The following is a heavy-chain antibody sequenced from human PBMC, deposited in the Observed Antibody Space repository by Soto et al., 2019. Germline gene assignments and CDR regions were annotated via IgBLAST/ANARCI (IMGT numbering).Heavy chain of an antibody. D-gene: IGHD3-10*01. CDR3: ARGITMVRGVLLDAFDI. Sequence: QVQLVQSGAEVKKPGASVKVSCKASGYTFTGYYMHWVRQAPGQGLEWMGWINPNSGGTNYAQKFQGWVTMTRDTSISTAYMGLSRLRSDDTAVYYCARGITMVRGVLLDAFDIWGQGTMVTVSS. V-gene: IGHV1-2*04. CDR1: GYTFTGYY. CDR2: INPNSGGT. J-gene: IGHJ3*02.